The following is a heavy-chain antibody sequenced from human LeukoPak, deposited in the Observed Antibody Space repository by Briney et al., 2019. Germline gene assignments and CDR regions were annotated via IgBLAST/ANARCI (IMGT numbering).Heavy chain of an antibody. Sequence: SETLSLTCTVSGVSINTYSWRWIRRPAGMGLEWVGRLYTSGRTNYNPSLKSRVTISLDNSKNQFSLKLNPVTAADTAVYYCARVVAGDCFDPWGKGSLVTVSS. CDR1: GVSINTYS. CDR2: LYTSGRT. J-gene: IGHJ5*02. CDR3: ARVVAGDCFDP. D-gene: IGHD6-19*01. V-gene: IGHV4-4*07.